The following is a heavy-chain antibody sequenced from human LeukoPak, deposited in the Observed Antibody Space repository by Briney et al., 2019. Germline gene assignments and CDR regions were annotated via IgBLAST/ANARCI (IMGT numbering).Heavy chain of an antibody. CDR3: ARAPPRSGYYA. V-gene: IGHV4-34*01. CDR2: INHSGST. J-gene: IGHJ4*02. Sequence: SETLSLTCAVYGGSFSGYYWSWIRQPPGKGLEWIGEINHSGSTNYNPSLKSRVTISVDTSKNQFSLKLSSVTAADTAVYCCARAPPRSGYYAWGQGTLVTVSS. D-gene: IGHD3-3*01. CDR1: GGSFSGYY.